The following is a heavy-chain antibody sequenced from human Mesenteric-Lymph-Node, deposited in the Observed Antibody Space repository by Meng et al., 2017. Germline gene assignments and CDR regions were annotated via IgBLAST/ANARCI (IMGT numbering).Heavy chain of an antibody. J-gene: IGHJ5*02. CDR3: ARDTRVENWFDP. CDR1: GGSISSSNW. CDR2: IYHSGST. D-gene: IGHD5-24*01. Sequence: SETLSLTCAVSGGSISSSNWWSWVRQPPGKGLEWIGEIYHSGSTNYNPSLKSRVTIPVDKSKNQFSLKLSSVTAADTAVYYCARDTRVENWFDPWGQGTLVTVSS. V-gene: IGHV4-4*02.